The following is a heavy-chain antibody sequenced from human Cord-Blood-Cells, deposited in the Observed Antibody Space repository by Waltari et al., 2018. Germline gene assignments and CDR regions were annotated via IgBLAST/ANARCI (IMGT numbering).Heavy chain of an antibody. V-gene: IGHV3-21*01. CDR1: GFTLRSYR. CDR2: ISSSSSYI. D-gene: IGHD1-26*01. Sequence: EVQLVESGGGLVKPGGSLRLSCAASGFTLRSYRLNWVRQAPGKGLEWVSSISSSSSYIYYADSVKGRFTISRDNAKNSLYLQMNSLRAEDTAVYYCARALVGATAFDIWGQGTMVTVSS. J-gene: IGHJ3*02. CDR3: ARALVGATAFDI.